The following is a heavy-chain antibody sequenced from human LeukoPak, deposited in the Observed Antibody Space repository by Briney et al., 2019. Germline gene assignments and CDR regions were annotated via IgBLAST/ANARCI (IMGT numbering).Heavy chain of an antibody. D-gene: IGHD2-21*01. CDR3: ARTYSGASYYDY. CDR1: GGSISSYY. J-gene: IGHJ4*02. V-gene: IGHV4-4*07. Sequence: SETLSLTCTVSGGSISSYYWSWIRQPAGKGLEWIGRLYSSGSTNYNPSLKSRVTMSVDTSKSQFSLKLSSVTAADTAVYYCARTYSGASYYDYWGQGTLVTVSS. CDR2: LYSSGST.